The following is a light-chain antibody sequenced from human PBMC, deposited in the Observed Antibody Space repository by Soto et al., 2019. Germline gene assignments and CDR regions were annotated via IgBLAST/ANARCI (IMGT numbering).Light chain of an antibody. Sequence: EIVLAQSPATLSLSPGERVTLTCRASQSVRSYLAWYQQKPGQAPRLLIYDASNRATGIPARFSGSGSGTYFTLTISSLEPEDFAVYYCQQRANWPATFGQGTRLEIK. V-gene: IGKV3-11*01. CDR3: QQRANWPAT. CDR1: QSVRSY. CDR2: DAS. J-gene: IGKJ5*01.